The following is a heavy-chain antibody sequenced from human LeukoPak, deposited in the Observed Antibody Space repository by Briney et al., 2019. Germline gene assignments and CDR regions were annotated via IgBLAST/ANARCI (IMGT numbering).Heavy chain of an antibody. V-gene: IGHV4-39*01. CDR3: ARVDCGDDCYKYFQH. Sequence: SETLSLTCTVSGASISSAAYYWGWIRQPPGKGLEWIATIYYGRTTYYNPSLTSRVSISVDTSKRQFSLKLSSVTAADTAVYYCARVDCGDDCYKYFQHWGQGTLVTVSS. CDR1: GASISSAAYY. J-gene: IGHJ1*01. CDR2: IYYGRTT. D-gene: IGHD2-21*01.